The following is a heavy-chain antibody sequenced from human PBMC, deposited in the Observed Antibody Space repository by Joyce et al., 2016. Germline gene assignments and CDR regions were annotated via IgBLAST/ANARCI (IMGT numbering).Heavy chain of an antibody. V-gene: IGHV1-18*04. Sequence: QVQLVQSGPEVKKPGASVKVSCKASGYTFNKFDISWVRQAPGQGLEWMGWISAYNCKTYDPQKFQDRVTMATDTSTNTAYMELRSLRSDDAAVYYCARDVPPFDYWGQGTLVTVSS. J-gene: IGHJ4*02. CDR2: ISAYNCKT. D-gene: IGHD3-10*02. CDR1: GYTFNKFD. CDR3: ARDVPPFDY.